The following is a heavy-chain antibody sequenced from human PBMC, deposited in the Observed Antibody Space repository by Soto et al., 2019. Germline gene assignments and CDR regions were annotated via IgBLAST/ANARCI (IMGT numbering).Heavy chain of an antibody. D-gene: IGHD2-15*01. J-gene: IGHJ3*02. CDR2: INPGTGDT. Sequence: QVQLVQSGAEEKKPGASVKVSCKTSGYIFTSYAIHWVRQALGQRLEWMGWINPGTGDTRYSQNFQGRVTITRDTSASTAYMELSSLTSADTAIYYCAKDAHCSGGTCYSAFDIWGLGTMVTVSP. V-gene: IGHV1-3*05. CDR3: AKDAHCSGGTCYSAFDI. CDR1: GYIFTSYA.